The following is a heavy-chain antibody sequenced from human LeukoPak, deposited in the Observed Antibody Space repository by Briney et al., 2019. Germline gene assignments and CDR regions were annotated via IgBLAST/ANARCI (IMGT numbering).Heavy chain of an antibody. D-gene: IGHD5-18*01. J-gene: IGHJ4*02. CDR1: GFTFSSYA. CDR3: ARGQVDTAMDY. CDR2: ISSNGGST. V-gene: IGHV3-64*01. Sequence: GGSLRLSCAASGFTFSSYAMHWVRQAPGKGLEYVSAISSNGGSTYYANSVKGRFTISRDNSKNTLYHQMGSLRAEDMAVYYCARGQVDTAMDYWGQGTLVTVSS.